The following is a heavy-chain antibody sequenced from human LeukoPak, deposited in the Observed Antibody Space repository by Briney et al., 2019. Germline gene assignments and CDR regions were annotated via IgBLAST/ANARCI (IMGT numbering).Heavy chain of an antibody. V-gene: IGHV3-15*01. D-gene: IGHD3-22*01. J-gene: IGHJ6*03. CDR2: IKTKPDGGTT. CDR1: GFTFSNAW. CDR3: TTLFSGITLWYYYESEV. Sequence: EGSLRLSCAASGFTFSNAWMSWVRQAPGKGLEWVGRIKTKPDGGTTTYAAPVNGRFTISRDDSKSTLYLQMNSLKPEDTAVYYCTTLFSGITLWYYYESEVWGKGTTVTVSS.